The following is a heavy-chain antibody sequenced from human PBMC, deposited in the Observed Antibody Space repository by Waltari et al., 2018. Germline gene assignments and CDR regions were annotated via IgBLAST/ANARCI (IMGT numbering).Heavy chain of an antibody. J-gene: IGHJ3*02. CDR2: IFTTGST. CDR1: GGSISCYY. CDR3: ARDAQFYTVTHALDI. D-gene: IGHD4-17*01. Sequence: QVQLQASGPGLVKPSETRSVTCTDSGGSISCYYWSWLRQPAGKGLEWRGGIFTTGSTIDSPSLKSRVTMSVDTSKNQFSLKLSSVTAADTAVYCCARDAQFYTVTHALDIWGQGTMVTVSS. V-gene: IGHV4-4*07.